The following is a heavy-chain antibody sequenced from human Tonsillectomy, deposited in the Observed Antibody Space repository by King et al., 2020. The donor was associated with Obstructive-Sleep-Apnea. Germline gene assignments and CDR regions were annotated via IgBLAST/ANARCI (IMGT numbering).Heavy chain of an antibody. V-gene: IGHV4-4*07. D-gene: IGHD6-13*01. CDR2: IYTSGSS. J-gene: IGHJ4*02. CDR1: GGSISSYY. CDR3: ARDLYWDGAAAGTAFDY. Sequence: QLQLQESGPGLVKPSETLSLTCTVSGGSISSYYWSWIRQPAGKGLEWIGRIYTSGSSSYNPSLKSRVTMALDTSKNQFSLRLSSVTAADTAMYYCARDLYWDGAAAGTAFDYWGQGTLVTVSS.